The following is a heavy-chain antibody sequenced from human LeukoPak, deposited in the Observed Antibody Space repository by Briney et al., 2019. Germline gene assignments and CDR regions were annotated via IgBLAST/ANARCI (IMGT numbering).Heavy chain of an antibody. Sequence: ASVKVSCKVSGYTLTELSMHWVRQAPGKGLEWMGGFDPEDGETIYAQKFQGRVTMTEDASTDTAYMELSSLRSEDTAVYYCATEGLRFLEWAPRYWGQGTLVTVSS. J-gene: IGHJ4*02. CDR2: FDPEDGET. V-gene: IGHV1-24*01. D-gene: IGHD3-3*01. CDR3: ATEGLRFLEWAPRY. CDR1: GYTLTELS.